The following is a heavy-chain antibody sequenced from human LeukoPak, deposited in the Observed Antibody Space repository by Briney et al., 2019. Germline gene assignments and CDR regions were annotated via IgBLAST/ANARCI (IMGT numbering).Heavy chain of an antibody. V-gene: IGHV3-48*04. D-gene: IGHD3-9*01. Sequence: GGSLRLSCAASGFTFSSYSMNWVRQAPGKGLEWVSYISSSSSTMYYADSVKGRFNISRDNAKNSLYLQMNSLRAEDTAVYYCAKDVLRAYYDILTGYSRFDYWGQGTLVTVSS. CDR3: AKDVLRAYYDILTGYSRFDY. J-gene: IGHJ4*02. CDR1: GFTFSSYS. CDR2: ISSSSSTM.